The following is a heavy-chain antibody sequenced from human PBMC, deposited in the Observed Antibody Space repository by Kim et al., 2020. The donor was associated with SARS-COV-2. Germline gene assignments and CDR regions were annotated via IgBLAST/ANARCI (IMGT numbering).Heavy chain of an antibody. D-gene: IGHD3-10*01. CDR1: GFTVSSNY. CDR3: ARGTMVRGVGMDV. V-gene: IGHV3-53*01. CDR2: IYSGGST. Sequence: GGSLRLSCAASGFTVSSNYMSWVRQAPGKGLEWVSVIYSGGSTYYADSVKGRFTISRDNSKNTLYLQMNSLRAEDTAVYYCARGTMVRGVGMDVWGQGTTVTVSS. J-gene: IGHJ6*02.